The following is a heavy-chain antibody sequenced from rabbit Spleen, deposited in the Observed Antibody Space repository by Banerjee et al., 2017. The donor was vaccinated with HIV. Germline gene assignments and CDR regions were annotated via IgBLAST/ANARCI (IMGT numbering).Heavy chain of an antibody. CDR1: GFSFSNKAV. J-gene: IGHJ6*01. Sequence: QEQLVESGGGLVKPEGSLKLSCTASGFSFSNKAVMCWVRQAPGKGLEWIACINAVTGKAVYASWAKGRFTFSKTSSTTVTLQMTRLTAADTATYFCARGAGVYAGYVDSILYYGMDLWGQGTLVTVS. D-gene: IGHD7-1*01. V-gene: IGHV1S45*01. CDR2: INAVTGKA. CDR3: ARGAGVYAGYVDSILYYGMDL.